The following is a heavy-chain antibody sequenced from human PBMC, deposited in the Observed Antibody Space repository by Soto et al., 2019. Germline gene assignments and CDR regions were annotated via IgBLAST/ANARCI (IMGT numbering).Heavy chain of an antibody. CDR2: ITSKTGDQ. CDR1: GFTFNKYS. CDR3: ARDLMPNDRGLGDLAY. Sequence: EVRLVESGGGLVKPGGSLRLSCAASGFTFNKYSMNWVRQAPGKGLEWVSSITSKTGDQYYADSVKGRFIISRDNTKNSLSLQVISLRYEDTAVYYCARDLMPNDRGLGDLAYWGQGTLVTVSS. V-gene: IGHV3-21*06. J-gene: IGHJ4*02. D-gene: IGHD3-22*01.